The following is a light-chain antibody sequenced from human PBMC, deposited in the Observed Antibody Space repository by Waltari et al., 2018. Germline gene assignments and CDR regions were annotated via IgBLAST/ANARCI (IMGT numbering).Light chain of an antibody. V-gene: IGKV4-1*01. Sequence: DIVMTQSPDSLAVSLGERATINCKSSQSVLYSSNNKNYLAWYQQKPGQAPKLLIYWASTRESGVPDRFSGSGSGTDFTLTISSLQAEDVAVYYCQQYYTGPDTFGQGTKLEIK. CDR1: QSVLYSSNNKNY. CDR3: QQYYTGPDT. J-gene: IGKJ2*01. CDR2: WAS.